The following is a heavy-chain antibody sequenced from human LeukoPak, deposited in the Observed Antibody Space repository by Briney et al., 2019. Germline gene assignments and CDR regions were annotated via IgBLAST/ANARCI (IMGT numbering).Heavy chain of an antibody. CDR1: GYTFTGYY. D-gene: IGHD3-16*01. CDR3: AGGRTPYDYVWGSYNWFDP. V-gene: IGHV1-2*02. J-gene: IGHJ5*02. Sequence: ASVKVSCKASGYTFTGYYMHWVRQAPGQGLEWMGWINPNSGGTNYAQKFQGRVTMTRYTSISTAYMELSRLKSDDTAVYYCAGGRTPYDYVWGSYNWFDPWGQGTLVTVSS. CDR2: INPNSGGT.